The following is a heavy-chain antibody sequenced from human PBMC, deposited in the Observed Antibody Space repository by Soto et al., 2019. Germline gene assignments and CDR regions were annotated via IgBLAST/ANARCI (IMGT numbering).Heavy chain of an antibody. Sequence: QVQLQESGPGLVKPSETLSLTCTVSGGSISSYYWSWIRQPPGKGLEWIGYIYYSGSTKYNPSLKSRVTISVDTSKNQFSLELTSVTAADTAVYYCAREGGSYYDSRYFDLWGRGTLVTVSS. CDR2: IYYSGST. V-gene: IGHV4-59*01. J-gene: IGHJ2*01. D-gene: IGHD1-26*01. CDR1: GGSISSYY. CDR3: AREGGSYYDSRYFDL.